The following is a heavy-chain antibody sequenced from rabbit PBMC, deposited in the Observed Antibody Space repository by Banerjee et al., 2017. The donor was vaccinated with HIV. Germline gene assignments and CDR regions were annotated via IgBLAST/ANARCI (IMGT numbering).Heavy chain of an antibody. Sequence: QEQLEESGGGLVQPGGSLKLSCKASGFDFSSYGVSWVRQAPGKGLEWIACIYAGSNNTYYATWAKGRFTISKTSSTTVTLQMTSLTAADTATYFCARGYYLDLWGPGTLVTVS. CDR1: GFDFSSYG. D-gene: IGHD1-1*01. CDR2: IYAGSNNT. J-gene: IGHJ4*01. V-gene: IGHV1S45*01. CDR3: ARGYYLDL.